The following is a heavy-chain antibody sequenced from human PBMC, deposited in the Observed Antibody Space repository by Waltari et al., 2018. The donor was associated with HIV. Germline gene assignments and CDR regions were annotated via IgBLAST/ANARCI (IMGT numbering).Heavy chain of an antibody. CDR1: GSTFSSYG. Sequence: QVQLVESGGGVVRPGRSLRLSCAAPGSTFSSYGLQWVRQDPGKGEGGVDYIWYEGRKKYYAHSGKGRFTISRDNSKSTQYLQMNRLRAEYTAVYYCARDGPGGSGRYPDYWGQGTLVTVSS. CDR2: IWYEGRKK. CDR3: ARDGPGGSGRYPDY. D-gene: IGHD3-10*01. J-gene: IGHJ4*02. V-gene: IGHV3-33*01.